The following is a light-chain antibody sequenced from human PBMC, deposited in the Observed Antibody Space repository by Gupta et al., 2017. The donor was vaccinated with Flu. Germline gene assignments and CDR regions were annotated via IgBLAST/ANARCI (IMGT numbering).Light chain of an antibody. CDR3: QAWDSTTVV. Sequence: SYELTQPPSVSVSPGQTASITCSGDKLGDKYVCWYQQKPGQSPVLVISQDNKRPSGIPERFSGSNSGNTATLTISGTQAMDEADYYCQAWDSTTVVFGGGTKLTVL. CDR2: QDN. V-gene: IGLV3-1*01. J-gene: IGLJ2*01. CDR1: KLGDKY.